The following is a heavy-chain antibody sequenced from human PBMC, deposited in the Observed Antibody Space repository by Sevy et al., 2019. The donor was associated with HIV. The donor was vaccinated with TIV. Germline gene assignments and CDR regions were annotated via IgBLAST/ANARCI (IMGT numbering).Heavy chain of an antibody. CDR1: GFTFSSYD. J-gene: IGHJ4*02. D-gene: IGHD6-13*01. CDR3: AKRTAAGGPSFDY. V-gene: IGHV3-23*01. CDR2: ISGSGGRT. Sequence: GGSPRLSCAASGFTFSSYDMSWVRQAPGKGLEWVSAISGSGGRTSYADSVKGRFTISRDNSKNTLYLQMNSLRAEDTAVYYCAKRTAAGGPSFDYWGQGTLVTVSS.